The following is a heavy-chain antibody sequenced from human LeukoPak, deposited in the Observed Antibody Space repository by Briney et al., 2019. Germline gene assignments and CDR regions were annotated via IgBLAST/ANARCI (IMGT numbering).Heavy chain of an antibody. V-gene: IGHV4-31*03. CDR1: AGSISSGGYY. D-gene: IGHD6-13*01. CDR3: ARVRSPLIAATDP. J-gene: IGHJ5*02. CDR2: IYYSGST. Sequence: PSQTLSLTCTVSAGSISSGGYYWSWIRQHPGKGLEWIGYIYYSGSTYYNPSLKSRVTISVDTSKNQFSLKLSSVTAADTAVYYCARVRSPLIAATDPWGQGTLVTVSS.